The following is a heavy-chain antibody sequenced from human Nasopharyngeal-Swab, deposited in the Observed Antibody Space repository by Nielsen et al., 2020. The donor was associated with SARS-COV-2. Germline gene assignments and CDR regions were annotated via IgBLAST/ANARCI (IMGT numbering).Heavy chain of an antibody. CDR2: IYSGGST. V-gene: IGHV3-53*04. CDR3: ARDLQDYGMDV. CDR1: GFTVSSNY. J-gene: IGHJ6*02. D-gene: IGHD4-11*01. Sequence: GESLKISCAASGFTVSSNYMSWVRQAPGKGLEWVSVIYSGGSTYYADSVKGRFTISRHNSKNKLYLQMNSLRAEDTAVYYCARDLQDYGMDVWGQGTTVTVSS.